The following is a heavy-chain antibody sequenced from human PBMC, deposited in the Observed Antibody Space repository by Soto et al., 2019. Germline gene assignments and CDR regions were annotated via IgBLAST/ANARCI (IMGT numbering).Heavy chain of an antibody. J-gene: IGHJ4*02. CDR2: ISGSGGIT. Sequence: PGGSLRLSCVASGFTFTSYAMSWVRQAPGKGLEWVSAISGSGGITYNADSVKGRFTISRDNSKNTLYVQMNSLRAEDTAVYYCTTHIVGATVWYFDYWGQGILVTVSS. D-gene: IGHD1-26*01. CDR3: TTHIVGATVWYFDY. V-gene: IGHV3-23*01. CDR1: GFTFTSYA.